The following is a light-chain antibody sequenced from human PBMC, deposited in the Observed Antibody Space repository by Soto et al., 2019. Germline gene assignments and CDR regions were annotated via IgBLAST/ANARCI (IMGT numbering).Light chain of an antibody. J-gene: IGKJ1*01. Sequence: IVLTQSPGNLSLSPGERATLSCRASQSVSSSYLAWYQQKPGQAPRLLIYGASSRATDIPDRFIGSGSGTDFTLTISSLQPEDFATYYCQQSYSTPGTFGQGTKVDNK. V-gene: IGKV3-20*01. CDR3: QQSYSTPGT. CDR1: QSVSSSY. CDR2: GAS.